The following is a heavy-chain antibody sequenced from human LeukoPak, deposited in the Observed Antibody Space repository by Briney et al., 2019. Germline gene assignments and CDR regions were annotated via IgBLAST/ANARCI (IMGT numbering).Heavy chain of an antibody. J-gene: IGHJ4*02. CDR2: MNPNSGNT. CDR3: ARAVRHQLLSVH. D-gene: IGHD2-2*01. Sequence: ASVKVSCKTSGYTFSNYDVNWVRQATGQGPEWMGWMNPNSGNTGYALQFQGRVTMTSDTSISTAYMELSSLRSDDTAVYFCARAVRHQLLSVHWGQGTLVTVSS. CDR1: GYTFSNYD. V-gene: IGHV1-8*01.